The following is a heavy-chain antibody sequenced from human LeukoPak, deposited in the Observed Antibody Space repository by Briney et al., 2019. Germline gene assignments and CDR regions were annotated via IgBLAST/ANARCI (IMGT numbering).Heavy chain of an antibody. CDR3: ARVTIPWAYYYYYGMDV. CDR2: ISNDGSNK. V-gene: IGHV3-30-3*01. Sequence: GRSLRRSCAASGFTFSSYAMDWVRQAPGKGLEWVAVISNDGSNKYYADSVKGRFTISRDNSKNTLYLQMNSLRAEDTAVYYCARVTIPWAYYYYYGMDVWGQGTTVTVSS. D-gene: IGHD3-16*01. CDR1: GFTFSSYA. J-gene: IGHJ6*02.